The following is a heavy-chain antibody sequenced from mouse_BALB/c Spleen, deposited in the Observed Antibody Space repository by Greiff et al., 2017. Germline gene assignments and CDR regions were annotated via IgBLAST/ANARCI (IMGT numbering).Heavy chain of an antibody. D-gene: IGHD1-1*01. V-gene: IGHV5-6-5*01. Sequence: EVKLVESGGGLVKPGGSLKLSCAASGFTFSSYAMSWVRQTPEKRLEWVASISSGGSTYYPDSVKGRFTISRDNARNILYLQMSSLRSEDTAMYYCARGGDYGSPYAMDYWGQGTSVTVSS. J-gene: IGHJ4*01. CDR3: ARGGDYGSPYAMDY. CDR2: ISSGGST. CDR1: GFTFSSYA.